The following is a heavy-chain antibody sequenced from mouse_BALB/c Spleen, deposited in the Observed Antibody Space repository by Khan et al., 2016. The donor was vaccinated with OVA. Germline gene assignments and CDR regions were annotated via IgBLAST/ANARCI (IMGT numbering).Heavy chain of an antibody. Sequence: EVELVESGGGLVKPGGSLKLSCAASGFTFSTFAMSWVRQTPEKRLEWVASINSDGTYTYYPDSVKGRFTISRDNAKNTLYLQMSSLGSEDTAMYYCARHNYGPFAYWGQGTLVTVS. CDR1: GFTFSTFA. CDR2: INSDGTYT. J-gene: IGHJ3*01. D-gene: IGHD1-1*01. V-gene: IGHV5-9-3*01. CDR3: ARHNYGPFAY.